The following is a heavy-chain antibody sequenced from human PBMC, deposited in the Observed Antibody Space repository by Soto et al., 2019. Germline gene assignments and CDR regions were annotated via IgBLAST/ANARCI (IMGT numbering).Heavy chain of an antibody. CDR2: ISGSGGST. Sequence: EVQLLESGGGLVQPGGSLRLSCAASGFTLSSYAMSWVRQAPGKGLEWVSAISGSGGSTYYADSVKGRFTISRDNSKNTLYLQMNSLRAEDTAVYYCAKARYSSGWYGALDYWGQGTLVTVSS. D-gene: IGHD6-19*01. CDR1: GFTLSSYA. V-gene: IGHV3-23*01. J-gene: IGHJ4*02. CDR3: AKARYSSGWYGALDY.